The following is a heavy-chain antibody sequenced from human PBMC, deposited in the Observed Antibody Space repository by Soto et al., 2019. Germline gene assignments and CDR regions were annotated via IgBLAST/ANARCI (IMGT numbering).Heavy chain of an antibody. J-gene: IGHJ6*03. CDR1: GFTVSSNY. CDR2: SDSGGST. D-gene: IGHD2-15*01. V-gene: IGHV3-66*01. Sequence: EVQLVESGGGLVQPGGSLRLSCASSGFTVSSNYMSRVRQTHGKGLERASVSDSGGSTYYADSVKCRFTISRDNSKKTLDLKMARLCEEDKAVYYCWTEVVVAATSPRYHYYYMDDRRERNTVTVS. CDR3: WTEVVVAATSPRYHYYYMDD.